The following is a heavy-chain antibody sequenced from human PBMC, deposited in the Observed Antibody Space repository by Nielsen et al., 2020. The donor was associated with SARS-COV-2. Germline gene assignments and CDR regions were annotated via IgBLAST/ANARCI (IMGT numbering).Heavy chain of an antibody. J-gene: IGHJ4*02. CDR2: IYYSGST. V-gene: IGHV4-39*01. CDR3: ARLYSGSYPGEYYFDY. Sequence: SETLSLTCTVSGGSISSSSYYWGWIRQPPGKGLEWIGSIYYSGSTYYNPSLKSRVTISVDTSKNQFSLKLSSVTAADTAVYYCARLYSGSYPGEYYFDYWGQGTLVTVSS. CDR1: GGSISSSSYY. D-gene: IGHD1-26*01.